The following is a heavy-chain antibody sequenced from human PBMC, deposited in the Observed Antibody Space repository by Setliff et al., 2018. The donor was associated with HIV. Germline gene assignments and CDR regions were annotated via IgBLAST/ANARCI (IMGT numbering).Heavy chain of an antibody. D-gene: IGHD5-18*01. Sequence: GGSLRLSCTASGLTFGDYAMSWVRQAPGKGLEWVGFIRSKAYGGTTEYAASVKDRFTVSRDDSKSIAYLQINSLKTEDTAVYYCTRDKGYAFDIWGQGTMGTVSS. CDR1: GLTFGDYA. CDR3: TRDKGYAFDI. V-gene: IGHV3-49*04. CDR2: IRSKAYGGTT. J-gene: IGHJ3*02.